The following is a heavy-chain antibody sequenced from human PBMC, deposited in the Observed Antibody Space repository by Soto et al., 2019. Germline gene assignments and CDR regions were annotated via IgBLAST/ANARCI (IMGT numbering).Heavy chain of an antibody. D-gene: IGHD5-18*01. Sequence: PGGSLRLSCAASGFSFNGYWMHWVRQTPGKGLARVSRIKGGGSSTSYADSVKGRFTISRDNAKNTVSLQMNSLRDDDTAVYYCAKEGGYSYGRAFDYWGQGILVTVSS. J-gene: IGHJ4*02. CDR1: GFSFNGYW. V-gene: IGHV3-74*01. CDR3: AKEGGYSYGRAFDY. CDR2: IKGGGSST.